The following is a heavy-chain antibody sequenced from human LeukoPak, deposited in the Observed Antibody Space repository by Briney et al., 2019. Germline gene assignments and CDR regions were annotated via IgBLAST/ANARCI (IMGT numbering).Heavy chain of an antibody. V-gene: IGHV3-74*01. J-gene: IGHJ6*03. Sequence: GGSLRLSCAASGFTFSSYWMHWVRQAPGKGLVWVSRINSGGSSTSYADSVKGRFTISRDNAKNTLYLQMNSLRAEDTAVYYCARVIGDYGIYYYYYMDVWGKGTTVTVSS. D-gene: IGHD4-17*01. CDR3: ARVIGDYGIYYYYYMDV. CDR2: INSGGSST. CDR1: GFTFSSYW.